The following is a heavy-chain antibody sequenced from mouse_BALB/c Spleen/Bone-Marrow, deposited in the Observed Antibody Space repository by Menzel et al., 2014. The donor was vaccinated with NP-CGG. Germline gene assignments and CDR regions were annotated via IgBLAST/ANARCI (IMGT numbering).Heavy chain of an antibody. V-gene: IGHV1-7*01. CDR3: ARDY. CDR1: GYTFTDTW. CDR2: INPSTGYA. Sequence: VQLQQSGPELAKPGASVKMSCKASGYTFTDTWIHWIKQRPGQGLEWIGYINPSTGYAEYNQNFKDKATLNVDKSSSAAYMQLSSLTSEDSAVYYCARDYWDQGTTLTGSS. J-gene: IGHJ2*01.